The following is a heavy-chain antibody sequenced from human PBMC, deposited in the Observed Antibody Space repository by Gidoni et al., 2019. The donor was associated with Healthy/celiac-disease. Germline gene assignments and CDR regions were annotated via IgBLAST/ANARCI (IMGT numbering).Heavy chain of an antibody. CDR2: IIPILGIA. Sequence: QVQLVHSGAEVKKPGSSVKVSCKASGGTFSSYPTSWVRQAPGQGLEWMGRIIPILGIANYAQKFQGRVTITADKSTSTAYIELSSLRSEDTAVYYCARDRSVQINWFDPWGQGTLVTVSS. CDR3: ARDRSVQINWFDP. CDR1: GGTFSSYP. J-gene: IGHJ5*02. V-gene: IGHV1-69*04.